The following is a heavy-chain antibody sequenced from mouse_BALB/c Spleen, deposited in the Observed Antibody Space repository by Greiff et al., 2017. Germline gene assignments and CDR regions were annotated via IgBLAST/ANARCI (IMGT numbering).Heavy chain of an antibody. J-gene: IGHJ1*01. D-gene: IGHD1-1*01. CDR1: GFSLTSYG. CDR3: AKPYGSSYYWYFDV. Sequence: QVQLKESGPGLVAPSQSLSITCTVSGFSLTSYGVHWVRQPPGKGLEWLGVIWAGGSTNYNSALMSRLSISKDNSKSQVFLKMNSLQTDDTAMYYCAKPYGSSYYWYFDVWGAGTTVTVSS. CDR2: IWAGGST. V-gene: IGHV2-9*02.